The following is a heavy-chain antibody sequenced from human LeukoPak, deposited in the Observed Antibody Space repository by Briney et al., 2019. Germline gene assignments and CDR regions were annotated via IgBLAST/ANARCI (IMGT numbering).Heavy chain of an antibody. V-gene: IGHV1-18*01. CDR2: ISAYNGNT. CDR3: ARLPGGGSLDY. D-gene: IGHD3-16*01. CDR1: GYTFTSYG. Sequence: ASVKVSCKASGYTFTSYGISWVRQAPGQGLEWMGWISAYNGNTNYAQKLQGRVTMTTDTSTSTACMELRSLRSDDTAVYYCARLPGGGSLDYWGQGTLVTVSS. J-gene: IGHJ4*02.